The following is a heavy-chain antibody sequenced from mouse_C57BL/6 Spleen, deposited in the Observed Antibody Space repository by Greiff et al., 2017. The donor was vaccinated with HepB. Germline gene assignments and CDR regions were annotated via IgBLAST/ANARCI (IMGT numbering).Heavy chain of an antibody. V-gene: IGHV1-82*01. CDR3: ARTTVVGVDY. Sequence: VQLQQSGPELVKPGASVKISCKASGYAFSSSWMNWVKQRPGKGLEWIGRIYPGDGDTNYNGKFKGKATLTADKSSSTAYMQLSSLTSEDSAVYVCARTTVVGVDYWGQGTTLTVSS. CDR1: GYAFSSSW. CDR2: IYPGDGDT. D-gene: IGHD1-1*01. J-gene: IGHJ2*01.